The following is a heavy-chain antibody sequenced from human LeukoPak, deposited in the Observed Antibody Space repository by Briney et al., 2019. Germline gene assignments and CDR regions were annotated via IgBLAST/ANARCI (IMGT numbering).Heavy chain of an antibody. D-gene: IGHD6-19*01. V-gene: IGHV1-8*03. Sequence: ASVKVSCKASGYTFTSYDINWVRQATGQGLEWVGWINPNSGNTGYAQKFQGRVTITRNTSISTAYMELSSLRSEDTAVYYCARGEGSGWLFWFDPWGQGTLVTVSS. CDR1: GYTFTSYD. CDR2: INPNSGNT. CDR3: ARGEGSGWLFWFDP. J-gene: IGHJ5*02.